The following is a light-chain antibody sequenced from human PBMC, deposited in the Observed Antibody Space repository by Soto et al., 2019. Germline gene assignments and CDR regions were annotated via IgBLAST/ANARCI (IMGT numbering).Light chain of an antibody. V-gene: IGLV2-8*01. Sequence: QSVLTQPPSASGSPGQSVTISCTGTSSDVGGHNYVSWYQQLPGKAPKLMIYEVSKRPSGVPDRFSGSKSGNTASLTVSGLQAEDEADYYCSSYAGSNNLLFGGGTKVTVL. CDR1: SSDVGGHNY. J-gene: IGLJ2*01. CDR2: EVS. CDR3: SSYAGSNNLL.